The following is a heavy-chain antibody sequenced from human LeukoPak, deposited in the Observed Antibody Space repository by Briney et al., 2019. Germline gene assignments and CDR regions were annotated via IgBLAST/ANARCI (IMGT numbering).Heavy chain of an antibody. V-gene: IGHV3-23*01. CDR2: ISGSGGST. Sequence: PGGSLRLSCAASGFTFSSYAMSWVRQAPGKGLEWVSAISGSGGSTYYADSVKGRFTISRDNSKNTLYLQMNSLRAEDTAVYYCAKNWYIVGATTLDYWGQGTLVTVSS. CDR3: AKNWYIVGATTLDY. CDR1: GFTFSSYA. D-gene: IGHD1-26*01. J-gene: IGHJ4*02.